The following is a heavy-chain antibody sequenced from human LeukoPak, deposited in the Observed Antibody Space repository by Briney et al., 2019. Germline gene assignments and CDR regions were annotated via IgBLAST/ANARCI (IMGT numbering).Heavy chain of an antibody. Sequence: GGSLRLSCAASGFTFSNYGMSWVRQAPGKGLEWVSGVRGSGSRIWYAESVKGRFTISRDNSKNKVYLQMNSLRAEDAAVYYCAKGPLHFIHETHYFDYWGHGTLVTVSS. CDR2: VRGSGSRI. CDR1: GFTFSNYG. CDR3: AKGPLHFIHETHYFDY. V-gene: IGHV3-23*01. D-gene: IGHD4-11*01. J-gene: IGHJ4*01.